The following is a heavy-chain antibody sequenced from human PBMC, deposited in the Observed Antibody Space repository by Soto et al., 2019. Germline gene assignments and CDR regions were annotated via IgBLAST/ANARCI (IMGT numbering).Heavy chain of an antibody. CDR2: IYYSGST. J-gene: IGHJ5*02. D-gene: IGHD6-19*01. CDR3: ARVIKYSSGWTTRNWFDP. CDR1: GGSISSGGYY. V-gene: IGHV4-31*03. Sequence: SETLSLTCTVSGGSISSGGYYWSWIRQHPGKGLEWIGYIYYSGSTYYNPSLKSRVTISVDTSKNQFSLKLSSVTAADTAVYYCARVIKYSSGWTTRNWFDPWGQGTLVTVSS.